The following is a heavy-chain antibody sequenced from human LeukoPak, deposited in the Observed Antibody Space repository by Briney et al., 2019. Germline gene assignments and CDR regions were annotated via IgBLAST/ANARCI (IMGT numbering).Heavy chain of an antibody. CDR1: GFTFSTYA. J-gene: IGHJ4*02. CDR3: AKGTTTLVVTKIDY. V-gene: IGHV3-23*01. CDR2: ISGSGGST. D-gene: IGHD4-23*01. Sequence: PGGSLRLSCAASGFTFSTYAMSWVRQAPGKGLEWVSVISGSGGSTYYADSVKGRFTISRDNSKNTLYLQMNSLRAKDTAVYYCAKGTTTLVVTKIDYWGQGTLVTVSS.